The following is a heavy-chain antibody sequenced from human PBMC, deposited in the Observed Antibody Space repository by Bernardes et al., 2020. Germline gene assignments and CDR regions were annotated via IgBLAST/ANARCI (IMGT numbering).Heavy chain of an antibody. CDR2: IIPIFGTA. J-gene: IGHJ3*02. CDR1: GGTFSSYA. V-gene: IGHV1-69*13. CDR3: ARDNVRRVVPAAIDAFDI. Sequence: SVKVSCKASGGTFSSYAISWVRQAPGQGLEWMGGIIPIFGTANYAQKFQGRVTITADESTSTAYMELSSLRSEDTAVYYCARDNVRRVVPAAIDAFDIWGQGTMVTVSS. D-gene: IGHD2-2*02.